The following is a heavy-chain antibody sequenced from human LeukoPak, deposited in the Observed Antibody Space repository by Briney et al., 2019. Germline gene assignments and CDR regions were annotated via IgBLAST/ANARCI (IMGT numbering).Heavy chain of an antibody. J-gene: IGHJ6*03. CDR2: IYDSGST. D-gene: IGHD5-18*01. CDR3: ARTTEGGYTYGYFYYYYMDV. CDR1: GGSISSYY. Sequence: KASETLSLTCTVSGGSISSYYWSWIRQPPGKGLEWIGYIYDSGSTNYNPSLKSRVTISVDTSKNQFSLKLTSVTAADTAVYYCARTTEGGYTYGYFYYYYMDVWGKGTTVTISS. V-gene: IGHV4-59*01.